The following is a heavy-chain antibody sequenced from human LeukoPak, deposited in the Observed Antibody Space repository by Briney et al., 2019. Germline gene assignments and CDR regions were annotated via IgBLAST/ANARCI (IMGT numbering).Heavy chain of an antibody. CDR1: GGSISSGDYY. D-gene: IGHD3-22*01. J-gene: IGHJ4*02. CDR2: IYYSGST. Sequence: SETLCLTCTVSGGSISSGDYYWSWIRQPPGKGLEWIGYIYYSGSTYCNPSLKSRITMSVDSSKNQFSLNLSSVTAADTAVYYCARKFRYYDSSGYYVDYWGQGTLVTVSS. V-gene: IGHV4-30-4*01. CDR3: ARKFRYYDSSGYYVDY.